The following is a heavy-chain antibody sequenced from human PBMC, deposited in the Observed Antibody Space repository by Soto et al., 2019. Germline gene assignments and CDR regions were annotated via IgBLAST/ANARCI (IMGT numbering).Heavy chain of an antibody. CDR3: ARDGLTMVRGVIPAFDI. V-gene: IGHV1-69*13. CDR2: IIPIFGAA. J-gene: IGHJ3*02. CDR1: GYTFTGYY. Sequence: ASVKVSCKASGYTFTGYYMHWVRQAPGQGLEWMGGIIPIFGAANYAQKFQGRVTITADESTSTAYMELSSLRSEDTAVYYCARDGLTMVRGVIPAFDIWGQGTMVTVSS. D-gene: IGHD3-10*01.